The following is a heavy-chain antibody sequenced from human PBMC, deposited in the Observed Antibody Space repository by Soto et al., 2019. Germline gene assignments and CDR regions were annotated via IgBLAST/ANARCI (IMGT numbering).Heavy chain of an antibody. V-gene: IGHV3-23*01. J-gene: IGHJ5*02. Sequence: SLRLSCSASGFTFTSYAMSWVRQAPGKGLEWVSGISGSGGDTKSADSVKGRFTISRDNFKNMLYLQMNSLRAEDTAVYYCAKHDFWTLYNTGLAPWGQGTLVTVSS. CDR1: GFTFTSYA. D-gene: IGHD3-3*01. CDR2: ISGSGGDT. CDR3: AKHDFWTLYNTGLAP.